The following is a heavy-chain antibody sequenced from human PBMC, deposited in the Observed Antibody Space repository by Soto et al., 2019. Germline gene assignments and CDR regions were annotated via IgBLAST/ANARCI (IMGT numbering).Heavy chain of an antibody. J-gene: IGHJ6*03. D-gene: IGHD2-2*03. V-gene: IGHV3-74*01. CDR3: ARDELDIVVVPAAMRYYYYYMDV. CDR1: GFTFSSYW. CDR2: INSDGSSK. Sequence: GGSLRLSCAASGFTFSSYWMHWVRQAPGKGLVWVSRINSDGSSKSYADSVKGRFTISRDKAKNTLYLQMNSLRAEDTVVYYCARDELDIVVVPAAMRYYYYYMDVWGKGTTVTVSS.